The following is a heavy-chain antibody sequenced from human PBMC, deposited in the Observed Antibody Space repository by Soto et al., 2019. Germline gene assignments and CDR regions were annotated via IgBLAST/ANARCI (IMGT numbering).Heavy chain of an antibody. CDR2: IYSGGST. Sequence: GGSLRLSCAASGFTVSSNYMSWVRQAPGKGLEWVSVIYSGGSTYYADSVKGRFTISRDNSKNTLYLQMNSLRAEDTAVYYCAREYCSSTSCYVGYFDFWGQGTLVTVSS. CDR3: AREYCSSTSCYVGYFDF. J-gene: IGHJ4*02. CDR1: GFTVSSNY. V-gene: IGHV3-66*01. D-gene: IGHD2-2*01.